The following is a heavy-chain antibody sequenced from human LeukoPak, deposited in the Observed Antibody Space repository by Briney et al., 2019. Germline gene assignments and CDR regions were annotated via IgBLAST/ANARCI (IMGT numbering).Heavy chain of an antibody. D-gene: IGHD2-2*01. J-gene: IGHJ6*03. CDR1: GGSISSYY. V-gene: IGHV4-59*01. CDR3: ARVPLYCSSPSCSYYYYMDV. Sequence: SEALSLTCTVSGGSISSYYWSWIRQPPGKGLEWIGYIYYSGSTNYNPSLKSRVTISVDTSKNQFSLKLSSVTAADTAVYYCARVPLYCSSPSCSYYYYMDVRGKGTTVTVSS. CDR2: IYYSGST.